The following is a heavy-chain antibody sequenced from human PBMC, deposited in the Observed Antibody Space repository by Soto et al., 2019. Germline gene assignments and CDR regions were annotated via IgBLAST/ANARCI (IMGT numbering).Heavy chain of an antibody. CDR2: INPDGTVG. D-gene: IGHD2-15*01. CDR1: GFTFSTYW. CDR3: AGGGGHDDSC. V-gene: IGHV3-7*03. Sequence: EVQLLGSGGGLVQPGGSLRGSCVGSGFTFSTYWMNWVRQAPGMGLEWVADINPDGTVGTHVDSVNGRFITSRDNARNSLFVQMYLRRLDDTAVYFCAGGGGHDDSCWGLGIVCTVSS. J-gene: IGHJ4*02.